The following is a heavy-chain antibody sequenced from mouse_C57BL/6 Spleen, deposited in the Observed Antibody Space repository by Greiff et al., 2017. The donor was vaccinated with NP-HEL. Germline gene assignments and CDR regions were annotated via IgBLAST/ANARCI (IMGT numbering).Heavy chain of an antibody. D-gene: IGHD2-3*01. J-gene: IGHJ3*01. CDR2: IWGDGST. CDR1: GFSLTSYG. V-gene: IGHV2-3*01. CDR3: AHDGPWFAY. Sequence: VQLQQSGPGLVAPSQSLSITCTVPGFSLTSYGVSWVRQPPGKGLEWLGVIWGDGSTNYHSALISGLSISKNNSKSQVFLKLNSLQTEDTATYYCAHDGPWFAYWGQGTLVTVSA.